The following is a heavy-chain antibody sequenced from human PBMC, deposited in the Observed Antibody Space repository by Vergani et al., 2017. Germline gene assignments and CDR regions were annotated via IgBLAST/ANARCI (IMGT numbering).Heavy chain of an antibody. Sequence: QVQLVQSGAEVKKPGSSVKVSCKASGGTFSSYAISWVRQAPGKGLEWMGGIIPIFGTANYAQKFQGRETITTDESTSTAYMELSSLRSEDTAVYYCARGADYGDDVVAGWGQGTLVTVSS. CDR1: GGTFSSYA. V-gene: IGHV1-69*01. J-gene: IGHJ4*02. CDR3: ARGADYGDDVVAG. D-gene: IGHD4-17*01. CDR2: IIPIFGTA.